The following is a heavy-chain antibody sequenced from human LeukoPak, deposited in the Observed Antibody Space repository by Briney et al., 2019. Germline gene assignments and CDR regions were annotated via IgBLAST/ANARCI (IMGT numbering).Heavy chain of an antibody. CDR3: ARDWEGLGEYWYFDL. D-gene: IGHD1-26*01. Sequence: SVRVSCKAFGGTFSTYAISWMRQAPGQGLEWMGGITPIFNTANYAQKFQGRVTITADVSTKTAYMELSSLRSEDTAVYYCARDWEGLGEYWYFDLWGRGTLVTVSS. J-gene: IGHJ2*01. CDR1: GGTFSTYA. CDR2: ITPIFNTA. V-gene: IGHV1-69*01.